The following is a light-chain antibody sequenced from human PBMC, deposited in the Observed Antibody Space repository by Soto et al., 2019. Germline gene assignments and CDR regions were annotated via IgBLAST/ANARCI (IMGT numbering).Light chain of an antibody. CDR1: SSNIGSNY. CDR3: CSYTSSSTLV. J-gene: IGLJ1*01. Sequence: QPVLAQPPSASGTPGQRVTISCSGSSSNIGSNYVSWFQQLPGTAPKLVIFRGDQRPSGVPGRFSGSKSGTSASLAISGLRSEDEADYFCCSYTSSSTLVFGTGTKVTVL. V-gene: IGLV1-47*01. CDR2: RGD.